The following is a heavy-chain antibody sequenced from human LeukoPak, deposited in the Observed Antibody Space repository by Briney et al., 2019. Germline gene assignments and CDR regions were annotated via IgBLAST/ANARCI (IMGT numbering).Heavy chain of an antibody. V-gene: IGHV1-2*02. CDR3: ARSASVRGVINY. CDR2: INPNSGGT. J-gene: IGHJ4*02. Sequence: ASVKVSCKASGYTFTGYYIHWVRQAPGQGLEWMGWINPNSGGTNYAQKFQGRVTMTRDTSISTAYMELSRLRSDDTAVYYCARSASVRGVINYWGQGTLVTVSS. D-gene: IGHD3-10*01. CDR1: GYTFTGYY.